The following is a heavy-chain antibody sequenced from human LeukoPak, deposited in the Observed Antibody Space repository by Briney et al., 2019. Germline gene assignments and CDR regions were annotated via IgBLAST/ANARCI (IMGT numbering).Heavy chain of an antibody. CDR2: ISDGGGNT. Sequence: PGGSLRLSCAASGFTFSDYSFHWVREAPGNGLEWVAVISDGGGNTYYADSVKGRFTVSRGNSKNTLYLQMTSLRAEDTAVYYCAREINYYFYMDVWGKGTTVAVS. CDR3: AREINYYFYMDV. V-gene: IGHV3-30*01. CDR1: GFTFSDYS. J-gene: IGHJ6*03.